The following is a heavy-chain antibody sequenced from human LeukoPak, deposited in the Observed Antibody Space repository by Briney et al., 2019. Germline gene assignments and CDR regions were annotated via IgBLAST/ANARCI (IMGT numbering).Heavy chain of an antibody. CDR3: ARSPPGLIYMDV. V-gene: IGHV1-69*13. CDR2: FIPIFGTA. Sequence: GASVKVSCKASGGTSSSYAISWVRQAPGQGFEWMGGFIPIFGTANYARNFQGRVMITADESTSTAYMELSSLRSEDTAVYYCARSPPGLIYMDVWGKGTTVSVSS. D-gene: IGHD2-8*01. CDR1: GGTSSSYA. J-gene: IGHJ6*03.